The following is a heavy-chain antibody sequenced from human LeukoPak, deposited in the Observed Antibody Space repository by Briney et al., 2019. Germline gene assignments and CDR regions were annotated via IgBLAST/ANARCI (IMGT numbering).Heavy chain of an antibody. Sequence: PSETLSLTCTVAGGSISSYYWSWIRQPPGKGLEWIGYIYYSGSTNYNPSLKSRVTISVDTSKNQFSLKLRIVTAADTAVYYCARSSGSYGIRNWFDPWGQGTLVTVSS. CDR2: IYYSGST. V-gene: IGHV4-59*01. J-gene: IGHJ5*02. D-gene: IGHD1-26*01. CDR3: ARSSGSYGIRNWFDP. CDR1: GGSISSYY.